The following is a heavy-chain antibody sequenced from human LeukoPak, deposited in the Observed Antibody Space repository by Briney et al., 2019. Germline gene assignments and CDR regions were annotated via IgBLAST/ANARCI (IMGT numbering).Heavy chain of an antibody. CDR3: ARQEDAYGSERGIDY. CDR2: ISYSGST. CDR1: GGSISSYY. Sequence: PSETLSLTCTVSGGSISSYYWSWIRQPPGKGLEWIGDISYSGSTNYNPSLKSRVTISVDTSKNQFSLKLSSVTAADTAVYYCARQEDAYGSERGIDYWGQGTLVTVSS. V-gene: IGHV4-59*01. J-gene: IGHJ4*02. D-gene: IGHD3-10*01.